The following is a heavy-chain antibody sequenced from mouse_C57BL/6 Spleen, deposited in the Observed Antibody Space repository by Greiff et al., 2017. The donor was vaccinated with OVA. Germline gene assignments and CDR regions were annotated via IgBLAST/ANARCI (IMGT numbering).Heavy chain of an antibody. D-gene: IGHD1-1*01. CDR3: ARSATVVEGAWFAY. CDR2: IYPGSGST. J-gene: IGHJ3*01. Sequence: QVQLQQPGAELVKPGASVKMSCKASGYTFTSYWITWVKQRPGQGLEWIGDIYPGSGSTNYNEKFKSKATLTVDTSSSTAYMQLSSLTSEDSAVYYCARSATVVEGAWFAYWGQGTLVTVSA. CDR1: GYTFTSYW. V-gene: IGHV1-55*01.